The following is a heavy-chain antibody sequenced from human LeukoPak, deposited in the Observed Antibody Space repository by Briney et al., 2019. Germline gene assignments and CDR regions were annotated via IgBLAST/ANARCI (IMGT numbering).Heavy chain of an antibody. Sequence: GGSLRLSCAASGFTFGSYAMSWVRQAPGKGLEWVSDINGSGGSTYYTDSVKGWFTISRDNSKNTLYLQMNSLRAEDTAVYYCAKPARTDAFDIWGQGTMVTVSS. CDR3: AKPARTDAFDI. V-gene: IGHV3-23*01. CDR2: INGSGGST. D-gene: IGHD1-14*01. J-gene: IGHJ3*02. CDR1: GFTFGSYA.